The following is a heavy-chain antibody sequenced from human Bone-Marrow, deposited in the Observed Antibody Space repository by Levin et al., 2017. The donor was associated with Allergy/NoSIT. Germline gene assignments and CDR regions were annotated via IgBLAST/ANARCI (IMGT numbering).Heavy chain of an antibody. Sequence: TLSLTCNVSDGSFNDYYWGWLRQPPGKGLEWIGSVFHSGNTNSNPSLKSRVSISVDTSKNQFSLKLTSVTAADTAVYYCARDLGIMEGFFDLWGRGTLVTVSS. V-gene: IGHV4-59*01. J-gene: IGHJ2*01. CDR1: DGSFNDYY. CDR3: ARDLGIMEGFFDL. CDR2: VFHSGNT. D-gene: IGHD1-1*01.